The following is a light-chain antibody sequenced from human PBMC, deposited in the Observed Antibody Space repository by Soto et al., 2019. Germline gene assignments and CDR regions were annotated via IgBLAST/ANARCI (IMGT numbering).Light chain of an antibody. CDR3: QQYNDYSGM. V-gene: IGKV1-5*01. CDR1: QSISRW. CDR2: DAS. J-gene: IGKJ1*01. Sequence: DIQMTQSPSTLSASVGDRVTITCRASQSISRWLAWHQQKPGKAPRLPIYDASNLQRGVPSRFSGSGSGTEFTLTITSLQPEDFATYYCQQYNDYSGMFGQGTKV.